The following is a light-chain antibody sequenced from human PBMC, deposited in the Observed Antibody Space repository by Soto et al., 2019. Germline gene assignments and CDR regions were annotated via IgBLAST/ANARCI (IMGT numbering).Light chain of an antibody. V-gene: IGLV2-14*03. CDR3: SSYTSSNTYV. CDR2: DVS. CDR1: ISDVSGYNF. Sequence: QCALAQPASLSGSPGQSITISCTGTISDVSGYNFVSWYQQYPGEAPKLMIYDVSNRPSGVSNRFSGSKSGNTASLTISGLQAEDEADYYCSSYTSSNTYVFGTGTKVTVL. J-gene: IGLJ1*01.